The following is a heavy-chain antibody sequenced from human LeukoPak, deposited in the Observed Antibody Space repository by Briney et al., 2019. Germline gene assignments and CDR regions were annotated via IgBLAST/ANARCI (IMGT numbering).Heavy chain of an antibody. CDR3: ARGGRDTSPYNWFDP. CDR1: GHAFTGSY. V-gene: IGHV1-2*06. D-gene: IGHD2-2*01. CDR2: MKPKNGGA. J-gene: IGHJ5*02. Sequence: EASVKVSCKTSGHAFTGSYIHWVRQAPGQGLEWMGRMKPKNGGANYSQRFQGRVTMTRDTSMNTAYMGLSGLESDDTAIYYCARGGRDTSPYNWFDPWGQGTLVTVSS.